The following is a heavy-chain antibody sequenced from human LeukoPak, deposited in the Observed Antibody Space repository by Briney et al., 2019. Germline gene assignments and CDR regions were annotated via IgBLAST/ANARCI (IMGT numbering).Heavy chain of an antibody. J-gene: IGHJ4*02. CDR1: EFTFSRYA. Sequence: PGGSLRLSCAASEFTFSRYAMHWVRQAPGKGLEWVSSINSGSTYTYYTESVKGRFTVSRDNAKNSLFLQMNSLRAEDTAIYYCARSLTTLTYEGYWGQGTLVTVSS. CDR3: ARSLTTLTYEGY. CDR2: INSGSTYT. D-gene: IGHD1-1*01. V-gene: IGHV3-21*01.